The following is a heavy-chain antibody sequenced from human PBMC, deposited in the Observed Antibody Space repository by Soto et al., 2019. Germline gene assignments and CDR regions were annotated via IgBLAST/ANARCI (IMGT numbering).Heavy chain of an antibody. J-gene: IGHJ4*02. Sequence: QVQLVESGGGVVQPGRSLRLSCAASGFTFSSYGMHWVRQAPGKGLEWVAAISYDGSNKYYADSVKGRFTISRDNSKNTLYMQMNGLRAEDTAVYYCAKDPGPFWSGPDYWGQGTLVTVSS. CDR2: ISYDGSNK. CDR3: AKDPGPFWSGPDY. CDR1: GFTFSSYG. V-gene: IGHV3-30*18. D-gene: IGHD3-3*01.